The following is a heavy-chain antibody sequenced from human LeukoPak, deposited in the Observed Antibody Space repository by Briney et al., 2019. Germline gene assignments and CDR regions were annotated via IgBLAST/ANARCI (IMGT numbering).Heavy chain of an antibody. J-gene: IGHJ4*02. CDR2: IYYSGST. Sequence: PSETLSLTCTVSGGSISSYYWIWIRQPPGKGLEWIGYIYYSGSTSYNPSLKSRVTISVDTSKNQFSLKLTSVTAADTAFYYCARGRAIAARDYWGQGTLVTVSS. V-gene: IGHV4-59*01. D-gene: IGHD6-6*01. CDR3: ARGRAIAARDY. CDR1: GGSISSYY.